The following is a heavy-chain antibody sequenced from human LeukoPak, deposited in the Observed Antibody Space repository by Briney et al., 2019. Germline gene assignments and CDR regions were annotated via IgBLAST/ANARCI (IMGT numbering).Heavy chain of an antibody. Sequence: SETLSLTCAVYGGSFSGYYWNWIRQPPGKGLEWIGQINHSGSTNYNPSLKSRVTISIDTSKNQFSLNLSSVTAADTAVYYCARRANGPSYWGPGTLVTVSS. J-gene: IGHJ4*02. CDR2: INHSGST. CDR3: ARRANGPSY. V-gene: IGHV4-34*01. CDR1: GGSFSGYY. D-gene: IGHD2-8*01.